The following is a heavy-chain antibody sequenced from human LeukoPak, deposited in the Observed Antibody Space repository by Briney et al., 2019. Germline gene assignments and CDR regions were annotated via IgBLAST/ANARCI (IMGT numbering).Heavy chain of an antibody. CDR3: ARDRVRSSGWYVFDY. J-gene: IGHJ4*02. CDR1: GGSISSYY. CDR2: IYTSGST. Sequence: SETLSPTCTVSGGSISSYYWSWLRQPAGKGLEWIGRIYTSGSTNYNPSLKSRVTMSVDTSKNQFSLKLSSVTAADTAVYYCARDRVRSSGWYVFDYWGQGTLVTVSS. D-gene: IGHD6-19*01. V-gene: IGHV4-4*07.